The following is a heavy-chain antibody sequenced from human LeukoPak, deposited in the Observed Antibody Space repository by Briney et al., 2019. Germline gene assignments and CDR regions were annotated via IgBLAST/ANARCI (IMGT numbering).Heavy chain of an antibody. Sequence: ASVKVSCKVSGYTLTELSMHWVRQAPGKGLEWMGGFDPEDGETIYAQKFQGRVTMTEDTSTDTAYMELSSLRSEDTAVYYCARHTQYSSSWHYYYGMDVWGQGTTVTVSS. D-gene: IGHD6-13*01. V-gene: IGHV1-24*01. CDR3: ARHTQYSSSWHYYYGMDV. CDR1: GYTLTELS. CDR2: FDPEDGET. J-gene: IGHJ6*02.